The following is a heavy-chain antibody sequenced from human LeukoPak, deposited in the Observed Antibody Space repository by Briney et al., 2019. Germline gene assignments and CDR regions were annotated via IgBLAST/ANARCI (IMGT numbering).Heavy chain of an antibody. V-gene: IGHV4-59*01. J-gene: IGHJ5*02. D-gene: IGHD3-10*01. Sequence: SGTLSLTCTVSGGSISSYYWSWIRQPPGKGLEWIGYIYYSGSTNYNPSLKSRVTISVDTSKNQFSLKLSSVTAADTAVYYCARVDYGSGSFPQFDPWGQGTLVTVSS. CDR1: GGSISSYY. CDR3: ARVDYGSGSFPQFDP. CDR2: IYYSGST.